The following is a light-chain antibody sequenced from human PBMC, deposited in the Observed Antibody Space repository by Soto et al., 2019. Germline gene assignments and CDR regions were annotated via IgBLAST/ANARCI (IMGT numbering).Light chain of an antibody. CDR2: TAS. V-gene: IGKV1-9*01. CDR1: QGISSY. J-gene: IGKJ3*01. CDR3: QQLNTYPFT. Sequence: DIQLTQSPSFLSASVGDRVTITCRASQGISSYLAWYQQKPGKAPNLLIYTASTLQTGVPSRFSGSGSGTEFTLTISSLQPEDFATYFCQQLNTYPFTFGPGTKVDIK.